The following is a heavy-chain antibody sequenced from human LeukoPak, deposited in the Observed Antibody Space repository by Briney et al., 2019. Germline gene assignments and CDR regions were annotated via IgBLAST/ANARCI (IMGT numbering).Heavy chain of an antibody. CDR1: GFTLSSYG. Sequence: GRSLRLSCAASGFTLSSYGMHWVRQAPAKGLEWVAIISYDGSNKYYADSVKGRFTISRDNSKSTLYLQMNSLRAEDTAVYYCAKSTTVTQRGYFDYWGQGTLVTVSS. J-gene: IGHJ4*02. CDR3: AKSTTVTQRGYFDY. D-gene: IGHD4-17*01. CDR2: ISYDGSNK. V-gene: IGHV3-30*18.